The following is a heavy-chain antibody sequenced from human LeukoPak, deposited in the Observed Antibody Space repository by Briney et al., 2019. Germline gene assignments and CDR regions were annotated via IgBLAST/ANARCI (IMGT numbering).Heavy chain of an antibody. CDR2: INPNSGGT. V-gene: IGHV1-2*02. J-gene: IGHJ4*02. CDR1: GYTFTGYY. CDR3: LRDPRYCSGGSCYYVDY. D-gene: IGHD2-15*01. Sequence: ASVKVSCKASGYTFTGYYMHWVRQAPGQGLEWMGWINPNSGGTNFARKFQGRVTMTRDTSISTAYMELSSLRSDDTAVYYCLRDPRYCSGGSCYYVDYWGQGTLVTVSS.